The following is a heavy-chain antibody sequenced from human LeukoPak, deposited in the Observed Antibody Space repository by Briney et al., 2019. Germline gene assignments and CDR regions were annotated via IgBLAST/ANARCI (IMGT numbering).Heavy chain of an antibody. CDR1: GFTFDDYG. V-gene: IGHV3-20*04. CDR2: INWNGGST. Sequence: SGRSLRLSCAASGFTFDDYGMSWVRQAPGKGLEWVSGINWNGGSTGYADSVKGRFTISRDNAKNSLYLQMNSLRAEDTALYYCARVISYDSSGYLVYWGQGTLVTVSS. D-gene: IGHD3-22*01. CDR3: ARVISYDSSGYLVY. J-gene: IGHJ4*02.